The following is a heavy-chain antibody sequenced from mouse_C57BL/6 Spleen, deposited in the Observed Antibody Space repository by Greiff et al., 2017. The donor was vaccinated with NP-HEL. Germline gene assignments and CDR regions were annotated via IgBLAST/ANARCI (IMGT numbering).Heavy chain of an antibody. CDR1: GYTFTSYW. D-gene: IGHD1-1*01. CDR2: IDPSDSYT. Sequence: VQLQQSGAELVRPGTSVKLSCKASGYTFTSYWMHWVKQRPGQGLEWIGVIDPSDSYTNYNQKFKGKATLTVDTSSSTAYMQLSSLTSEDSAVYYCARGYYGSSYGYFDVWGTGTTVTVSS. CDR3: ARGYYGSSYGYFDV. J-gene: IGHJ1*03. V-gene: IGHV1-59*01.